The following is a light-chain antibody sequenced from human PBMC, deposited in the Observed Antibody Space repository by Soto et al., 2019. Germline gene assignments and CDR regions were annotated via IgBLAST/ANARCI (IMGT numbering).Light chain of an antibody. CDR1: QSVSSN. J-gene: IGKJ2*01. CDR3: QQYSTWPPYT. Sequence: EMVMTQSPATLSVSPGERATLSCRASQSVSSNVAWYQLKPGQAPRLLIFDASTRASGIPARFSGSGSGTAFTLTISSLQSEDFAVYYCQQYSTWPPYTFGQGTKLEIK. V-gene: IGKV3-15*01. CDR2: DAS.